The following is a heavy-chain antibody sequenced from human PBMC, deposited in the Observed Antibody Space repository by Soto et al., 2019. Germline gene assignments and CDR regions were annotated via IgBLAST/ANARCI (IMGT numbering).Heavy chain of an antibody. Sequence: GESLKISCKGSGYSFTSYWIGWVRQMPGKSLEWMGIIYPGDSDTRYSPSFQGQVTISADTSTSTFYMELSSLRSEDTAVYYCAGDGAATATGFDYWGQGTLVTVSS. V-gene: IGHV5-51*01. D-gene: IGHD6-13*01. CDR2: IYPGDSDT. CDR3: AGDGAATATGFDY. CDR1: GYSFTSYW. J-gene: IGHJ4*02.